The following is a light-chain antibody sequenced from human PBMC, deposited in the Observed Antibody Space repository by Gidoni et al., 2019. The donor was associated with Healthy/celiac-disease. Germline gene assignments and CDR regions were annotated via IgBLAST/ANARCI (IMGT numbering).Light chain of an antibody. CDR1: QSVNSN. Sequence: ERVLTHSLATLSVSPGERATLSCRASQSVNSNLVWYQQKPGQAPRRLIYGASTRPAGIPARFSGGGSGAEFTLTISSLQSEDFAVYYCQQYNDWPPWTFGQGTKVEIK. V-gene: IGKV3-15*01. J-gene: IGKJ1*01. CDR2: GAS. CDR3: QQYNDWPPWT.